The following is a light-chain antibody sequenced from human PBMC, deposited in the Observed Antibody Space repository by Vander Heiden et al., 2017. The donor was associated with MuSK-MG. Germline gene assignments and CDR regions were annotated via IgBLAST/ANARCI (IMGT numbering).Light chain of an antibody. CDR3: QQLDSFPLT. V-gene: IGKV1-9*01. Sequence: IQLTQSPSFLSASVGDRVTITCRASQGISSYLAWYQQKPGKAPKLLIYNASTLQSGVPSRFSGSGSGTEFTLTISSLQPEDIATYYCQQLDSFPLTFGGGTKVEIK. CDR2: NAS. CDR1: QGISSY. J-gene: IGKJ4*01.